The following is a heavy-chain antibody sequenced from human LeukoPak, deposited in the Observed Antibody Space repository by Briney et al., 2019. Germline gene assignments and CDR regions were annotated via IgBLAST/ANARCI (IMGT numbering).Heavy chain of an antibody. Sequence: GGSLRLSCAASGFTFINAWMSWVRQAPGKGLEWVGRVKSKIDGGTTDYAAPVEGRFTISRDDSKNTLYLQMNSLKTEDTAVYYCTTDAPYYYGSGSPTGTFDLWGQGTMVTVSS. CDR1: GFTFINAW. J-gene: IGHJ3*01. D-gene: IGHD3-10*01. V-gene: IGHV3-15*01. CDR2: VKSKIDGGTT. CDR3: TTDAPYYYGSGSPTGTFDL.